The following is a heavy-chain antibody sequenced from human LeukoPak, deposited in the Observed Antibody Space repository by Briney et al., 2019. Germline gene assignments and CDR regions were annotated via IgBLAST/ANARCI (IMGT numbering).Heavy chain of an antibody. CDR3: AKMRSAIPSGDYFDY. D-gene: IGHD2-2*02. CDR1: GFTFSRSG. CDR2: IGYDGSKI. V-gene: IGHV3-30*02. Sequence: GGSLRLSCAASGFTFSRSGMHWVRQAPGKGLEWVTFIGYDGSKIYYADSVKGRFTISRDNSKNTLYLQMNSLRAEDTAVYYCAKMRSAIPSGDYFDYWGQGTLVTVSS. J-gene: IGHJ4*02.